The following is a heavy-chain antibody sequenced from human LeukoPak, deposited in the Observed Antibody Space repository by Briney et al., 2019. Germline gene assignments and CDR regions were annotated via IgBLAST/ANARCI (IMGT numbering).Heavy chain of an antibody. D-gene: IGHD3-3*01. CDR1: GFTFSSYV. Sequence: GGSLRLSCAASGFTFSSYVMSWVRQAPGKGLEWVSALSGSGGSTYYADSVKGRFTISRDNPKNTLYLQMNSLRAEDTAVYYCAKDNDFWSGYYTDEYFQHWGQGTLVTVSS. CDR3: AKDNDFWSGYYTDEYFQH. J-gene: IGHJ1*01. CDR2: LSGSGGST. V-gene: IGHV3-23*01.